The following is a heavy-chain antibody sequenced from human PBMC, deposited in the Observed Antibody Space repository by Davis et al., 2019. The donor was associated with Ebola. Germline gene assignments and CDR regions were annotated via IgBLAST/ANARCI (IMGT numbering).Heavy chain of an antibody. D-gene: IGHD3-3*01. CDR3: AKDLLTISYFLFDY. J-gene: IGHJ4*02. CDR2: ISYDGSNK. CDR1: GFTFSSYG. Sequence: GESLKISCAASGFTFSSYGMHWVRQAPGKGLEWVAVISYDGSNKYYADSVKGRSTISRDNSKNTLYLQMNSLRAEDTAVYYCAKDLLTISYFLFDYWGQGTLVTVSS. V-gene: IGHV3-30*18.